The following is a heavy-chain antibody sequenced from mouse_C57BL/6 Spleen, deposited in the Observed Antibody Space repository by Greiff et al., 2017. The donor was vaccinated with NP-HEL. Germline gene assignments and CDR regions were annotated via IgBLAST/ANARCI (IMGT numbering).Heavy chain of an antibody. V-gene: IGHV1-80*01. CDR1: GYAFSSYW. CDR3: ARDGGTRYFDY. J-gene: IGHJ2*01. CDR2: IYPGDGDT. Sequence: VQLQQSGAELVKPGASVKISCKASGYAFSSYWMNWVKQRPGKGLEWIGQIYPGDGDTNYNGKFKGKATLTADKSSSTAYMQHSSLTSEDSAVYFCARDGGTRYFDYWGQGTTLTVSS. D-gene: IGHD2-3*01.